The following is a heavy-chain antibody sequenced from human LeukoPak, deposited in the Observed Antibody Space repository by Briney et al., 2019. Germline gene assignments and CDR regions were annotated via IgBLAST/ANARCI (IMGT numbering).Heavy chain of an antibody. J-gene: IGHJ6*03. CDR2: ITSNGAYT. CDR1: GFTFSDYT. D-gene: IGHD1-26*01. V-gene: IGHV3-64*02. Sequence: PGGSLRLSCAASGFTFSDYTIHWDRQAPGKRLQSVSAITSNGAYTHYADSVKGRFTISRDNSRNAVFLPMGGLRIEDMAVYYCARVKMGATVSDYYYYYMDVWGKGTTVTVSS. CDR3: ARVKMGATVSDYYYYYMDV.